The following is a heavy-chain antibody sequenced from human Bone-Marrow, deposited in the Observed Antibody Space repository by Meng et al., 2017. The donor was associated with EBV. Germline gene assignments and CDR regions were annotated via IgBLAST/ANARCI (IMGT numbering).Heavy chain of an antibody. CDR3: ARGGMSHYYGSASHDY. V-gene: IGHV4-34*01. D-gene: IGHD3-10*01. CDR2: INHSGGT. Sequence: QVQLTQGRARLLKPSSTPSLTCAFYDGAFRDYYWGWIRQPPGKGLEWIGEINHSGGTNYSPSLESRVTISVDTSKNQLSLKLISVTAADTAVYYCARGGMSHYYGSASHDYWGQGTLVTVSS. J-gene: IGHJ4*02. CDR1: DGAFRDYY.